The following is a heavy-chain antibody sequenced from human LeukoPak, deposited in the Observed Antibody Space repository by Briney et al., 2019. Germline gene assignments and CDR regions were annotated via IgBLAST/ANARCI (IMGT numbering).Heavy chain of an antibody. Sequence: ASVKVSCKASGGTFGSYAISWVRQAPGQGLEWMGGIIPIFGTANYAQKFQGRVTITADESTSTAYMELSSLRSEDTAVYYCASMAPLCSGGSCPHGNWFDPWGQGTLVTVSS. V-gene: IGHV1-69*13. D-gene: IGHD2-15*01. CDR3: ASMAPLCSGGSCPHGNWFDP. J-gene: IGHJ5*02. CDR2: IIPIFGTA. CDR1: GGTFGSYA.